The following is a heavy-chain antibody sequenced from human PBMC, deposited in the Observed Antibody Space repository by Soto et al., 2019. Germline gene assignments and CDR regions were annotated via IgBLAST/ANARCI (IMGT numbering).Heavy chain of an antibody. CDR3: ARRRGGYDSDYYYMDV. CDR2: IYYSGST. D-gene: IGHD5-12*01. V-gene: IGHV4-59*08. CDR1: GGSISSYY. Sequence: SEILSLTCTVSGGSISSYYWSWIRQPPGKGLEWIGYIYYSGSTNYNPSLKSRVTISVDTSKNQFSLKLSSVTAADTAVYYCARRRGGYDSDYYYMDVWGKGTTVTVSS. J-gene: IGHJ6*03.